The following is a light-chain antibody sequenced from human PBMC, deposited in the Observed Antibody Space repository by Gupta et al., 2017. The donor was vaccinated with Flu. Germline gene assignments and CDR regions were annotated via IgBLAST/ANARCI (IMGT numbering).Light chain of an antibody. V-gene: IGKV1-39*01. J-gene: IGKJ1*01. Sequence: DIQMAQSQSSLSASVGDRVTITCRASQTIANYLNWYQHKPGITPNLLIFAASSLQVGVPSEFSGSGSGTDFTLTISSLQAEDVAAYYYQQSYTTPPTFGHGTKVEIK. CDR3: QQSYTTPPT. CDR2: AAS. CDR1: QTIANY.